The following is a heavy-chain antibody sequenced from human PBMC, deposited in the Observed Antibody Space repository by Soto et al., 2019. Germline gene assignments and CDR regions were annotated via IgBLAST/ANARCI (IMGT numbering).Heavy chain of an antibody. CDR1: GFNVSDNY. CDR3: ARDWRGHAGLYCYFDL. CDR2: VDNTDTT. D-gene: IGHD1-1*01. J-gene: IGHJ2*01. Sequence: EVQLVESGGGLIQPGGSLRLSCAASGFNVSDNYMTWVRHAPGKGLEWVSTVDNTDTTHYADSVKGRFAISRDNSNHTVYPQMHSLRAEDTAVYYCARDWRGHAGLYCYFDLWGRGTLVSVSS. V-gene: IGHV3-53*01.